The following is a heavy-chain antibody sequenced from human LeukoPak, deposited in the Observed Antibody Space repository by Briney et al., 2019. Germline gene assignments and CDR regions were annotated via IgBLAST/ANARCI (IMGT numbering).Heavy chain of an antibody. Sequence: SETLSLTCTVSGGSISSYYWSWIRQPPGKGLEWSGYIYYSGSTNYNPSLKSRVTISVDTSKNQFSLKLSSVTAADTAVYYCARTRLGLRYYYYYYMDVWGKGTTVTISS. V-gene: IGHV4-59*01. CDR1: GGSISSYY. J-gene: IGHJ6*03. CDR3: ARTRLGLRYYYYYYMDV. D-gene: IGHD5-12*01. CDR2: IYYSGST.